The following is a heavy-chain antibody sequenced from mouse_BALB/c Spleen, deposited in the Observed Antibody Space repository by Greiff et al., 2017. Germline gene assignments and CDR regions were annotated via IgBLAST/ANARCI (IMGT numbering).Heavy chain of an antibody. CDR2: IYPGDGDT. CDR3: ARSGSGWLIAY. V-gene: IGHV1-80*01. D-gene: IGHD2-3*01. CDR1: GYAFSSYW. Sequence: QVQLKQSGAELVRPGSSVKISCKASGYAFSSYWMNWVKQRPGQGLEWIGQIYPGDGDTNYNGKFKGKATLTADKSSSTAYMQLSSLTSEDSAVYFCARSGSGWLIAYWGQGTLVTVSA. J-gene: IGHJ3*01.